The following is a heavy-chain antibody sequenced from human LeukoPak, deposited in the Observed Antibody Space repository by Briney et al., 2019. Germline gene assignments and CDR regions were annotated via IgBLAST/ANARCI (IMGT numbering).Heavy chain of an antibody. CDR1: GFTFSSYW. V-gene: IGHV3-7*03. J-gene: IGHJ4*02. CDR3: ARAPRIVGFYFDY. Sequence: GGSLRLSCAASGFTFSSYWMSWVRQAPGKGLEWVANIKQDGSEKYHVDSVKGRFTISRDNAKNSLYLQMNSLRAEDTAVYYCARAPRIVGFYFDYWGQGTLVTVSS. CDR2: IKQDGSEK. D-gene: IGHD3-22*01.